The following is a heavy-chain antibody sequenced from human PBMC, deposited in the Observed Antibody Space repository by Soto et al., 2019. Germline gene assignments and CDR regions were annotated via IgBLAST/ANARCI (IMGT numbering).Heavy chain of an antibody. CDR3: AHRVGLQGNWNGGYFDF. J-gene: IGHJ4*02. CDR1: GFSVATSGVG. CDR2: IYWDDDK. V-gene: IGHV2-5*02. Sequence: QVTLEESGPTRVKPTQTLTLTCTFSGFSVATSGVGVGWVRQPPGKALERLALIYWDDDKRYSPSLRSRLTVTKDTSRNQVVLTMTNMDPVDTATYYCAHRVGLQGNWNGGYFDFWGQGALVTVSS. D-gene: IGHD1-1*01.